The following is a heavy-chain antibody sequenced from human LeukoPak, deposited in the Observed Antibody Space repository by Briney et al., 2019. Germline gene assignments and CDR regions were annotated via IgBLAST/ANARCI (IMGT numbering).Heavy chain of an antibody. CDR2: INHGGST. V-gene: IGHV4-34*01. J-gene: IGHJ3*01. D-gene: IGHD3-10*01. CDR1: GGSTSGDF. Sequence: AETLSLTCDVSGGSTSGDFWRWIPQPPGKGAEWMGEINHGGSTKYIPPLKCRLPISVDTSKTQYSLKLTCVTAADPAVYYCARVDGFGESPLDSFDVWGQGTMVPVSS. CDR3: ARVDGFGESPLDSFDV.